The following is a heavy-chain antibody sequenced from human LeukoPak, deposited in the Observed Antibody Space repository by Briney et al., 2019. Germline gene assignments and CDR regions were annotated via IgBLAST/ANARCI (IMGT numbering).Heavy chain of an antibody. V-gene: IGHV4-4*07. J-gene: IGHJ4*02. CDR3: ARVTPLGRFGEYDRGFDY. CDR2: IYTSGST. D-gene: IGHD3-10*01. CDR1: GGSISSYY. Sequence: PSETLSLTCTVSGGSISSYYWSWIRQPSGKGLEWIGRIYTSGSTNYNPSLKSRVTISVDTSKNQFSLKLSSVTAADTAVYYCARVTPLGRFGEYDRGFDYWGQGTLVTVSS.